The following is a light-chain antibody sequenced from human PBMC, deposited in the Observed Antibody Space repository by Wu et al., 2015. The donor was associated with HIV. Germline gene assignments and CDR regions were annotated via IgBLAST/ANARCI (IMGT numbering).Light chain of an antibody. J-gene: IGKJ2*01. V-gene: IGKV1-5*03. CDR2: KAY. CDR3: QQYNSYPYT. Sequence: DIQMTQSPSTLSASIGGRVTITCRASQSISGWLAWYQQKPGKAPKLLIYKAYSLESGVPSRFSGSASGTEFTLTISSLQPGDFASYYRQQYNSYPYTFGQGTKLEIK. CDR1: QSISGW.